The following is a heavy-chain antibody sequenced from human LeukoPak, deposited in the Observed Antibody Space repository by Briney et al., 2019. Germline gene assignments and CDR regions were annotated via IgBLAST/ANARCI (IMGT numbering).Heavy chain of an antibody. CDR3: ARAAYDF. V-gene: IGHV3-11*04. CDR1: GLTFSDYY. D-gene: IGHD3-3*01. Sequence: PGGSLRLSCAVSGLTFSDYYMSWTRQAPGKGPELVSYISPSGSSIFYVDSVKGRFTISRDNAKNSLYLQMNSLRDEDTAVYYCARAAYDFWGQGTLVTVSS. J-gene: IGHJ4*02. CDR2: ISPSGSSI.